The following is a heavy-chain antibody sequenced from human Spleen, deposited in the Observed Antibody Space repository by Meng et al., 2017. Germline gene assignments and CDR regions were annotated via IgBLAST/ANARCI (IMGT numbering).Heavy chain of an antibody. J-gene: IGHJ4*02. Sequence: GGSLRLSCAASGFTFSSYEMNWVRQAPGKGLEWVSYISSSGSTIYYADSVKGRFTISRDNAKNSLSLQMNSLRAEDTAVYYCAGRMGTGWYAYWGQGTLVTVSS. V-gene: IGHV3-48*03. CDR2: ISSSGSTI. CDR1: GFTFSSYE. CDR3: AGRMGTGWYAY. D-gene: IGHD6-19*01.